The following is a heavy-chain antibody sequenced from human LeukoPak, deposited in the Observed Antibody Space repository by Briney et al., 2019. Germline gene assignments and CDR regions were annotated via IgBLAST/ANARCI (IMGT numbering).Heavy chain of an antibody. CDR3: ARQGVVGATGFDF. V-gene: IGHV4-39*01. Sequence: KPSETLSLTRSVSGGSLSVLSYYGGWIRQPPGGGLGWIGIIYYSGSTYNNPSLESRLVISVDSSRNQFSLKLTSVTATDTAVYYCARQGVVGATGFDFWGQGILVTVSS. J-gene: IGHJ4*02. CDR2: IYYSGST. CDR1: GGSLSVLSYY. D-gene: IGHD1-26*01.